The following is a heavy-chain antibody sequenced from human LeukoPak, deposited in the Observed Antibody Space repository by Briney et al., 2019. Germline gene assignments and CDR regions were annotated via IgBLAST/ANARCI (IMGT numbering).Heavy chain of an antibody. Sequence: GGSLRLSCAASGFTLSSYSMNWVRQAPGKGLEWVSFISSSSSYIYYADSVKGRFTISRDNAKNSLYLQMNSLRAEDTAVYYCAKAGPGYSYGQGFYWGQGTLVTVSS. CDR2: ISSSSSYI. CDR1: GFTLSSYS. CDR3: AKAGPGYSYGQGFY. J-gene: IGHJ4*02. D-gene: IGHD5-18*01. V-gene: IGHV3-21*01.